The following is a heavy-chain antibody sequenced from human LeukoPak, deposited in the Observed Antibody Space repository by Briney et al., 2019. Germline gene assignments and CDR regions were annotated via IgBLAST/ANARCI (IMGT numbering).Heavy chain of an antibody. CDR1: GYSFTSYW. CDR3: ARHHMVRGVIWFDP. CDR2: IYPGDSDT. D-gene: IGHD3-10*01. J-gene: IGHJ5*02. Sequence: RGESLKISCKGSGYSFTSYWIGWVRQMPGKGLEWMGIIYPGDSDTRYSPSFQGQVTNSADKSISTAYLQGRRPKPSDTAMYYCARHHMVRGVIWFDPWGEGSLVTVSS. V-gene: IGHV5-51*01.